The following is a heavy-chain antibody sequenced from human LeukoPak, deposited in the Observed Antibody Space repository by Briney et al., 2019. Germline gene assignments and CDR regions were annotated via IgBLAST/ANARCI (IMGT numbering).Heavy chain of an antibody. CDR2: INPNSGGT. D-gene: IGHD3-10*01. CDR3: ARDSLWFGELFPIDY. Sequence: ASVKVSCKASGYTFTGYYMHWVRQAPGQGLEWMGWINPNSGGTNYAQKFQGRVTMTRDTSISTAYMELSRLRSDDTAVYYCARDSLWFGELFPIDYWGQGTLVTVSS. J-gene: IGHJ4*02. CDR1: GYTFTGYY. V-gene: IGHV1-2*02.